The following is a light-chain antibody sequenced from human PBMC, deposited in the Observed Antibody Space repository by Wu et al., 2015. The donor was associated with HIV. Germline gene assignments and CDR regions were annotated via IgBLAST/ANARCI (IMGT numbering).Light chain of an antibody. CDR2: GAS. V-gene: IGKV1-6*01. CDR3: LQDYNYPHS. J-gene: IGKJ2*03. Sequence: QMTQSPSSLSASVGDRVTITCRASQGVRNDLAWYQQKLGKAPKLLIYGASSLQSGVSSRFSGSGYGTDFTLTISSLQPEDFATYYCLQDYNYPHSFGQGTKLEIK. CDR1: QGVRND.